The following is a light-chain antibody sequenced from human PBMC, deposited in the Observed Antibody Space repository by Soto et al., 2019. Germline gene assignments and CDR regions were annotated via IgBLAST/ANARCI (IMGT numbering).Light chain of an antibody. CDR1: QTISSY. J-gene: IGKJ5*01. CDR2: AAS. V-gene: IGKV1-39*01. CDR3: QQSFRSLT. Sequence: DIQMTQSPSSLSASVGDRVTLTCRASQTISSYVSWYQQKPGKAPKLLIYAASNLQSGVPSRFSGSGSGTDFALTISSLQPEDFATYYCQQSFRSLTFGQGTRLEIK.